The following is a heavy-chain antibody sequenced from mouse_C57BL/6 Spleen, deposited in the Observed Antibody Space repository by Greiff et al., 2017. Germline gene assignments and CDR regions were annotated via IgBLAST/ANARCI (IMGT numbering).Heavy chain of an antibody. Sequence: QVQLQQPGAELARPGPSVKLSCKASGYTFTSYWMHWVKQRPGQGLEWIGVIDPSDSYTNYNQKFKGKATLTVDTSSSTAYMQLSSLTSEDSAVYYCARSLDSSGYWGQGTTLTVSS. CDR2: IDPSDSYT. CDR3: ARSLDSSGY. V-gene: IGHV1-59*01. J-gene: IGHJ2*01. D-gene: IGHD3-2*02. CDR1: GYTFTSYW.